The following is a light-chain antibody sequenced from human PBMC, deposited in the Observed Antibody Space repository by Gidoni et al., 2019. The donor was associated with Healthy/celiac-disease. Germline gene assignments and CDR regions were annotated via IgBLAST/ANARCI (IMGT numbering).Light chain of an antibody. CDR1: QRISSW. CDR2: KAS. J-gene: IGKJ1*01. CDR3: QQYNSYWT. Sequence: DIQMPQSPSTLSASVGDRVTITGRASQRISSWLAWYQQKPGKAPKLLIYKASSLEGGVPSRFSGSGSGTEFTLTISSLQPDDFATYYCQQYNSYWTFGQGTKVEIK. V-gene: IGKV1-5*03.